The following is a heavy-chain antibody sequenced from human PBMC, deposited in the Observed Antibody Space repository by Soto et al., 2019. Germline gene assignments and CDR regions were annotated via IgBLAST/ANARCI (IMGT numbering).Heavy chain of an antibody. Sequence: QVQLVESGGGLVKPRGSLRLSCAASGFTFSDSYMSWIRQPPGKGLEWVSYISSSGSIIYYADSVKGRFTISRDNAKNSLYLQMNSLRAEDTAVYYCARDLGYYDSSGYFDYWGQGTLVTVSS. CDR3: ARDLGYYDSSGYFDY. CDR2: ISSSGSII. D-gene: IGHD3-22*01. CDR1: GFTFSDSY. V-gene: IGHV3-11*01. J-gene: IGHJ4*02.